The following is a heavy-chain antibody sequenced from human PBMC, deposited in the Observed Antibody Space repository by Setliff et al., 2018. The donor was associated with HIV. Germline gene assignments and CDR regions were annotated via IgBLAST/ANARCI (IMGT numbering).Heavy chain of an antibody. CDR2: INHSGST. CDR3: ARGATLLPGYSDRWEYFYMDV. Sequence: PSETLSLTCAVYGGSLSEYYWSWIRQSPGKGLEWIGEINHSGSTHYNPPLKSRAAISVDTSKNQFSLRLNSATAADTAVYYCARGATLLPGYSDRWEYFYMDVWGKGTTVTVSS. J-gene: IGHJ6*03. D-gene: IGHD5-12*01. CDR1: GGSLSEYY. V-gene: IGHV4-34*01.